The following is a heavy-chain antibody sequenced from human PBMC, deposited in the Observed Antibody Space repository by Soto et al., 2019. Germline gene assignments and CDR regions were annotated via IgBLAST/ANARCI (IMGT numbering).Heavy chain of an antibody. CDR3: ARDPWAADY. CDR1: GVTVSTKY. D-gene: IGHD3-16*01. V-gene: IGHV3-66*01. Sequence: EAQLVESGGVLVQPVRPLRLSCSASGVTVSTKYMSWVRQAPGKGLEWVAGIYSGGSTFYADSVRGRFTISRDNSKNTENLQMNSLRAEDTAVYYCARDPWAADYCGQGTLVTVSS. CDR2: IYSGGST. J-gene: IGHJ4*02.